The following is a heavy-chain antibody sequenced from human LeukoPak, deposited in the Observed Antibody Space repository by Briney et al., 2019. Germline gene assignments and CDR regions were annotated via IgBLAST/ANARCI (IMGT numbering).Heavy chain of an antibody. Sequence: KASETLSLTCAVYGGSFSGYFWSWIRQPPGKGLEWIGEINHSGSTNYNPSLKSRVTISIDTSKNQLSLKLSSMTAADTAVYYCARYGSVFDDWGQGTLVTVSS. CDR1: GGSFSGYF. V-gene: IGHV4-34*01. D-gene: IGHD3-10*01. CDR3: ARYGSVFDD. J-gene: IGHJ4*02. CDR2: INHSGST.